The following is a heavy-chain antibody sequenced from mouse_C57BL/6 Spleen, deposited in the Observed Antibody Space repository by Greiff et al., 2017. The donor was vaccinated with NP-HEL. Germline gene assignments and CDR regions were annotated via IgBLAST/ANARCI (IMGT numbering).Heavy chain of an antibody. Sequence: VQLQQSGPELVKPGASVKISCKASGYSFTDYNMNWVKQSNGKSLEWIGVINPNYGTTSYNQKFKGKATLTVDQSSSTAYMQLNSLTSEDSAVYDGAFSQLGQGDAMDYWGQGTSVTVSS. D-gene: IGHD4-1*02. CDR3: AFSQLGQGDAMDY. J-gene: IGHJ4*01. CDR1: GYSFTDYN. CDR2: INPNYGTT. V-gene: IGHV1-39*01.